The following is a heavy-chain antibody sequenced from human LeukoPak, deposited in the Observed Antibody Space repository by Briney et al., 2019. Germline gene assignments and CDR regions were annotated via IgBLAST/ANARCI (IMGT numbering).Heavy chain of an antibody. CDR3: ARSLLYYDSSGPQVYFDY. D-gene: IGHD3-22*01. CDR2: VHLDGRT. J-gene: IGHJ4*02. Sequence: SETLSLTCGVSGGSVSSTNWWTWIRQPPGKGLEWIGEVHLDGRTNFNPSLKSRLTMSVDLSENHVSLKLTSVTAADTAVYYCARSLLYYDSSGPQVYFDYWGQGILVTVSS. CDR1: GGSVSSTNW. V-gene: IGHV4-4*02.